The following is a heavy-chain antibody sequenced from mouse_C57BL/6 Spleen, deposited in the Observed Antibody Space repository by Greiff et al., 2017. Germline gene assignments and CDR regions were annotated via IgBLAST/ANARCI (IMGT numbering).Heavy chain of an antibody. CDR3: ARLLRYGSSYYAMDY. CDR1: GYTFTSYW. Sequence: QVQLQQPGAELVKPGASVKMSCKASGYTFTSYWITWVKQRPGQGLEWIGDIYPGSGSTNYNEKFKSKATLTVGTSSSTAYMQLSSLTSEDSAVYYCARLLRYGSSYYAMDYWGQGTAVTVSS. CDR2: IYPGSGST. D-gene: IGHD1-1*01. J-gene: IGHJ4*01. V-gene: IGHV1-55*01.